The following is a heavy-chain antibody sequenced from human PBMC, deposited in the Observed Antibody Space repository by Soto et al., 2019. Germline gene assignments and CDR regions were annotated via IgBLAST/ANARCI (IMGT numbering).Heavy chain of an antibody. D-gene: IGHD3-3*01. V-gene: IGHV3-48*03. CDR1: GLTFSSYE. CDR3: ASVMLRFSYGIDV. CDR2: ISKSGSII. J-gene: IGHJ6*02. Sequence: GSLRLSCAASGLTFSSYEMHWVRQAPGKGLEWVSYISKSGSIIYYTDSVKGRFTISRDNAKNLLYLEMNSLRAEDSAVYFCASVMLRFSYGIDVWGQGTTVTVSS.